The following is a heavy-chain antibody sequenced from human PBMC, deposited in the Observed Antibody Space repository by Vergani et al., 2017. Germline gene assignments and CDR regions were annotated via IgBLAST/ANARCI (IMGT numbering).Heavy chain of an antibody. D-gene: IGHD1-26*01. V-gene: IGHV1-69*01. CDR3: ARWGRLGGSYPQFDAFDI. Sequence: QVQLVQSGAEVKKPGSSVKVSCKASGGTFSSYAISWVRQAPGQGLEWMGGIIPIFGTANYAQKFQGRVTLTADESTSTAYMELSSLRSEDTAVYYCARWGRLGGSYPQFDAFDIWGQGTMVTVSS. J-gene: IGHJ3*02. CDR1: GGTFSSYA. CDR2: IIPIFGTA.